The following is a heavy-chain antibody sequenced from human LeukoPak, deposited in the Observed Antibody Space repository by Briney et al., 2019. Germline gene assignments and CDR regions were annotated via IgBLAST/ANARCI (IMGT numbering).Heavy chain of an antibody. D-gene: IGHD1-26*01. V-gene: IGHV4-59*01. Sequence: PSETLSLTCTVSGGSISSYYWSWIRQPPGKGLEWIGYIYYSGSTNYNPSLKSRVTISVDTSKNQFSLKLSSVTAADTAVYYCARGPSGSYRYYYYYMDVWGKGTTVTVSS. J-gene: IGHJ6*03. CDR2: IYYSGST. CDR3: ARGPSGSYRYYYYYMDV. CDR1: GGSISSYY.